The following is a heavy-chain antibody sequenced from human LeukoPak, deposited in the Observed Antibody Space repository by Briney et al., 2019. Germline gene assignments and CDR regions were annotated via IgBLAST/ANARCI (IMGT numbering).Heavy chain of an antibody. CDR2: FSFNGEST. CDR1: GFTFSSYA. CDR3: ARDKGTSYLSSFDY. Sequence: GGSLRLSCAASGFTFSSYAMTWVRQAPGKGLEWVSSFSFNGESTYYADSAKGRFTISRDNSKNTLYPQMNSLRAADTAVYYCARDKGTSYLSSFDYWGQGTLVTVSS. J-gene: IGHJ4*02. V-gene: IGHV3-23*01. D-gene: IGHD6-6*01.